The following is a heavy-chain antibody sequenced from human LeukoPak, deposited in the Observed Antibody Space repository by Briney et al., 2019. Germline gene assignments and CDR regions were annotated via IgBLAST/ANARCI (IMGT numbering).Heavy chain of an antibody. CDR1: GGSISSGDYY. CDR2: IYYSGST. Sequence: SQTLSLTCTVSGGSISSGDYYWSWIRKPPGKGLEWIGYIYYSGSTYYNPSPKSRVTISVDTSKNQFSLKLSSVTAADTAVYYCARERGRDGYNWVFDYWGQGTLVTVSS. J-gene: IGHJ4*02. CDR3: ARERGRDGYNWVFDY. V-gene: IGHV4-30-4*01. D-gene: IGHD5-24*01.